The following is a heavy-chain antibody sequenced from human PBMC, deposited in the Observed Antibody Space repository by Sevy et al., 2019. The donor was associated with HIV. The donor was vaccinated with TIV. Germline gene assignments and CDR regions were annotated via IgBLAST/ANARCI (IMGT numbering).Heavy chain of an antibody. V-gene: IGHV3-21*01. CDR3: ARDQWAGESPDYSGMDV. D-gene: IGHD3-10*01. J-gene: IGHJ6*02. Sequence: LSLTCAASGFTFSSYSMNWVRQAPGKGLEWVSSIISSSSYIYYADSVKGRFTISRDNAKNSLYLQMNSLRAEDTAGYYCARDQWAGESPDYSGMDVWGQGTTVTVSS. CDR1: GFTFSSYS. CDR2: IISSSSYI.